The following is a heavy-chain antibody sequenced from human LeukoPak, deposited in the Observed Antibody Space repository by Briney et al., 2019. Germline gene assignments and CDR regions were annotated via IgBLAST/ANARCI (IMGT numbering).Heavy chain of an antibody. CDR3: ARVDCSESNCYLDY. CDR1: GFTFSRYN. Sequence: GGSLSLSCAVSGFTFSRYNMNWVRQAPGKGLEWVSPISSSSMYIFYAASVKGRFTISRDNAKNSLLLQMDSLRAEDTAMYYCARVDCSESNCYLDYWGQGTLGPVSS. D-gene: IGHD2-15*01. CDR2: ISSSSMYI. J-gene: IGHJ4*02. V-gene: IGHV3-21*04.